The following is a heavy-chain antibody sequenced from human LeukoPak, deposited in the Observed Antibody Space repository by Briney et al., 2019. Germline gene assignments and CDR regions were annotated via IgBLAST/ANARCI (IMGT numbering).Heavy chain of an antibody. CDR2: MNPNSGNT. V-gene: IGHV1-8*01. D-gene: IGHD3-3*01. Sequence: ASVKVSCKASGYTFTSYDINWVRQATGQGLEWMGWMNPNSGNTGYAQKFQGRVTMTRNTSISTAYMELSSLRSEDTAVYYCARGGRLRFLEWLSYYYYGMDVWGQGTTVTVSS. J-gene: IGHJ6*02. CDR3: ARGGRLRFLEWLSYYYYGMDV. CDR1: GYTFTSYD.